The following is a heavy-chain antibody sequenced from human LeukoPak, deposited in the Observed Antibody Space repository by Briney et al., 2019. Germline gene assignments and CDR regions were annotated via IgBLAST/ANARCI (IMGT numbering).Heavy chain of an antibody. J-gene: IGHJ4*02. V-gene: IGHV3-49*04. Sequence: PGGSLRLSCTASGFTFGDYAMNWVRQAPGTGLEWVSFIRSKAYGGTTEHAASVIGRFTISRDDSKSIAYLQMNSLKIEDTAVYYCTAVYGDYVDYWGQGTLVTVSS. CDR2: IRSKAYGGTT. D-gene: IGHD4-17*01. CDR3: TAVYGDYVDY. CDR1: GFTFGDYA.